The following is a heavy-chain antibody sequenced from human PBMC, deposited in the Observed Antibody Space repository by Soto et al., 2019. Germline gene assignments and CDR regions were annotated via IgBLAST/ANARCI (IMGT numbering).Heavy chain of an antibody. V-gene: IGHV3-23*01. J-gene: IGHJ4*02. D-gene: IGHD3-9*01. CDR1: GFTFSNYA. Sequence: EVQLLESGGDLVQPGGSLRLSCAASGFTFSNYALNWVRQAPGKGLEWVSTISSSGGSTYYADPVKGRFTISRDNSKSTLYLQMNSLRAEDTARYYCARDPSTGLADYWGQGTPVTVSS. CDR2: ISSSGGST. CDR3: ARDPSTGLADY.